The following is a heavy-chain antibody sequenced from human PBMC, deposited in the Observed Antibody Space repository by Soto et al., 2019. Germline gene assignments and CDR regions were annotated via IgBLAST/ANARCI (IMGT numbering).Heavy chain of an antibody. V-gene: IGHV1-69*13. J-gene: IGHJ4*02. Sequence: ASVKVSCKASGGTFSSYAISWVRQAPGQGLEWMGGIIPIFGTANYAQKFQGRVTITADESTSTAYMELSSLRSEDTAVYYCASSREQLVFNVDYWGQGTMVTVSS. CDR2: IIPIFGTA. CDR1: GGTFSSYA. D-gene: IGHD6-6*01. CDR3: ASSREQLVFNVDY.